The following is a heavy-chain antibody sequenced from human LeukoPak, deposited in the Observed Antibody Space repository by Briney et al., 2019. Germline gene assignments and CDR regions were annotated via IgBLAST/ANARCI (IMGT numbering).Heavy chain of an antibody. D-gene: IGHD3-16*01. Sequence: PGGALRLSCAASGFILRNYWMSWVRQAPGKGLEWVANIQQEGSEKSYLVSVKGRFTISRDNARSSLYLQMDSLRAEDTALYYCAGSWGYRALDIWGQGTMVTVSS. CDR2: IQQEGSEK. CDR1: GFILRNYW. J-gene: IGHJ3*02. CDR3: AGSWGYRALDI. V-gene: IGHV3-7*01.